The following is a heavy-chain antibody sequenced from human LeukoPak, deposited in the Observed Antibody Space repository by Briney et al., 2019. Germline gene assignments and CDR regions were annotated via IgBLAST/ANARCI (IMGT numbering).Heavy chain of an antibody. CDR2: IYHSGST. CDR1: GYSISSGYY. Sequence: SETLSLTCTVSGYSISSGYYWGWIRQPPGKGLEWIGSIYHSGSTYYNPSLKSRVTISVDTSKNQFSLKLSSVTAADTAVYYCARCEVFMDVWGKGTTVTVSS. CDR3: ARCEVFMDV. J-gene: IGHJ6*03. V-gene: IGHV4-38-2*02.